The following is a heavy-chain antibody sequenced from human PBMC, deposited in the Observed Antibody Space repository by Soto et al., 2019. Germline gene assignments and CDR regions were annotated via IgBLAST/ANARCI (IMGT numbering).Heavy chain of an antibody. D-gene: IGHD3-10*01. Sequence: QVQLVQSGAEVRKTGSSVKVSCRAYGVTFTTHEFSWVRQAPGQGPEWMGGITPIFGTTKDAQKFQSRVTITADESTSTVYMELRSLRSDDTAVYYCARDQYRHGSGTYYVTGWDHWGQGTLVTVSS. J-gene: IGHJ4*02. CDR2: ITPIFGTT. V-gene: IGHV1-69*01. CDR3: ARDQYRHGSGTYYVTGWDH. CDR1: GVTFTTHE.